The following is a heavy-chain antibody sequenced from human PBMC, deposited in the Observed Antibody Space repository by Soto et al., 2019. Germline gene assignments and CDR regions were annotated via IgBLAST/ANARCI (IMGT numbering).Heavy chain of an antibody. Sequence: PSETLSLTCTVSGGFIGSYHWSWFRLPPGKGLEWIGYAYSNGGTSYNLSLLSRVTISVDTSKNEFSLRLSSVTAADTAVYYCARLNGYCVSTNCHGYYGMDVWGQGTTVTVSS. CDR3: ARLNGYCVSTNCHGYYGMDV. J-gene: IGHJ6*02. V-gene: IGHV4-4*08. CDR1: GGFIGSYH. D-gene: IGHD2-2*03. CDR2: AYSNGGT.